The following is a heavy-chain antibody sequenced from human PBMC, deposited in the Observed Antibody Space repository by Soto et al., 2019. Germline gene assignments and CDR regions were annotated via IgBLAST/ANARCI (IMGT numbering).Heavy chain of an antibody. CDR3: ARVAVGSYYFDY. V-gene: IGHV3-74*01. J-gene: IGHJ4*02. D-gene: IGHD6-13*01. CDR1: GFTFSSYW. Sequence: EVQLVESGGGVVQPGGSLRLSRAASGFTFSSYWMHWVRQAPGKGLVWVSRVNPDGSDTSYADSVKGRFTISRDNAKNTLYLQMNSLRAEDTAVYYCARVAVGSYYFDYWGQGTLLTVSS. CDR2: VNPDGSDT.